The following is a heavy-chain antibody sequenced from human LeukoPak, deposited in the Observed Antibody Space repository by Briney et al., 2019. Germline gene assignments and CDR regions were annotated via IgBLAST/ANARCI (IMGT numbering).Heavy chain of an antibody. CDR2: FVPSVDVA. V-gene: IGHV1-69*04. J-gene: IGHJ6*03. CDR3: ARLNRGYSGYDPNYYYYYMDV. CDR1: GGTFPNYD. Sequence: GASVKVSCKASGGTFPNYDISWVRQAPGQGLEWMGRFVPSVDVANYSPKFRGRVTITADKSTTTVFMELSSLRSEDTAVYYCARLNRGYSGYDPNYYYYYMDVWGKGTTVTVSS. D-gene: IGHD5-12*01.